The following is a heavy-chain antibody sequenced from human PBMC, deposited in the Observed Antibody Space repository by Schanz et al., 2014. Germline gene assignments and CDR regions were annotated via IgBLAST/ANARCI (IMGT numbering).Heavy chain of an antibody. D-gene: IGHD3-10*01. CDR3: ARDRAAGYYDSGMSYYYYGIDV. J-gene: IGHJ6*02. CDR2: IYSSGST. CDR1: GFTVSNSY. V-gene: IGHV3-53*01. Sequence: DVQLVDSGGGLVQPGGSLRLSCAASGFTVSNSYIHWVRQAPGKGLEWVSTIYSSGSTYYADSVRGRFTISRDNSMNTLYLEMNSLRAEDTAVYFCARDRAAGYYDSGMSYYYYGIDVWGQGTTVTVSS.